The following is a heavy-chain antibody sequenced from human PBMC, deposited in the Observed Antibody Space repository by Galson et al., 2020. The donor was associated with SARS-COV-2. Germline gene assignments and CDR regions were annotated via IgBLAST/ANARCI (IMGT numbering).Heavy chain of an antibody. D-gene: IGHD3-22*01. Sequence: SETLSLTCAVYGASFSDYSWTWVRQPPGQGLEWIGEISLTGSTNSSPSPKSRVFMSVDTSKNQFSLKLRSVTAADTAVYYCARGLYYYDRGGGARLDAFDIWGQGTMVAVSS. CDR1: GASFSDYS. J-gene: IGHJ3*02. CDR3: ARGLYYYDRGGGARLDAFDI. V-gene: IGHV4-34*01. CDR2: ISLTGST.